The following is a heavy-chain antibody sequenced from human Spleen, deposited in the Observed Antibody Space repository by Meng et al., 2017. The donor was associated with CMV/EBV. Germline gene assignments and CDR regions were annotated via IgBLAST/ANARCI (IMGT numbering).Heavy chain of an antibody. J-gene: IGHJ3*01. V-gene: IGHV3-72*01. CDR3: TKGYSGIDIYAFDV. Sequence: GESLKISCAASGFSFSTYAMQWVRQAPGKGLEWVGRAGNKASRYTTEYAASVTGRFTFSRGDSENSLYWQMNSLKTEDTAVYYCTKGYSGIDIYAFDVWGPGTMVTVSS. CDR2: AGNKASRYTT. D-gene: IGHD1-26*01. CDR1: GFSFSTYA.